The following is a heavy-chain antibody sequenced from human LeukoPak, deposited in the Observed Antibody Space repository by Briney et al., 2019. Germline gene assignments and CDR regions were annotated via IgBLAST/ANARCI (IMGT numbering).Heavy chain of an antibody. CDR1: GFTFSSYA. CDR2: ISGSGGAT. D-gene: IGHD3-10*01. V-gene: IGHV3-23*01. J-gene: IGHJ4*02. CDR3: AKGAYYHGSGRYFDY. Sequence: GGSLRLSCAASGFTFSSYAMNWVRQAPGKGLEWVSAISGSGGATYYADSVKVRFTMSRDNSKNTLYLQMNSLRAEDTAVYYCAKGAYYHGSGRYFDYWGQGTLVTVSS.